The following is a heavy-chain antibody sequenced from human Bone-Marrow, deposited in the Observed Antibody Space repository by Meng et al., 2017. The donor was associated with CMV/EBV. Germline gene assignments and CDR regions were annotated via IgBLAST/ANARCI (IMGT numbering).Heavy chain of an antibody. CDR1: GFIFSSYW. J-gene: IGHJ4*02. CDR3: ATPFYYDSTGPTPFDN. V-gene: IGHV3-7*01. D-gene: IGHD3-22*01. Sequence: GESLKISCAASGFIFSSYWMTWVRQAPGKGLEWVANINQDGSEKKYVDSVKGRFTISRDNARDSLYLQMNSLGAEDTAVYYCATPFYYDSTGPTPFDNRGQGTLVTVSS. CDR2: INQDGSEK.